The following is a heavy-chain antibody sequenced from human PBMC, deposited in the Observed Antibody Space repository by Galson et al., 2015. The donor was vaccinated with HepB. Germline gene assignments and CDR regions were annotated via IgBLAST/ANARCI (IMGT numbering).Heavy chain of an antibody. V-gene: IGHV2-5*02. J-gene: IGHJ4*02. Sequence: PALVKPTQTLTLTCTFSGFSLSTSGVGGGWTRHPPGKPLEGLALIYWDDDKRYSPSQKSRLTITKDTSKNQVVLTMTNMDPVDTATYYCAHWTPQSSAVDYWGQGTLVTVSS. D-gene: IGHD6-6*01. CDR1: GFSLSTSGVG. CDR3: AHWTPQSSAVDY. CDR2: IYWDDDK.